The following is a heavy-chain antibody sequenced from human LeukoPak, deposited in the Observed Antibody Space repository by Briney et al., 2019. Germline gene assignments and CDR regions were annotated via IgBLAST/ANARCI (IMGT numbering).Heavy chain of an antibody. CDR1: GYTFTGYY. D-gene: IGHD2-8*02. CDR3: ARDRESTGHFDY. V-gene: IGHV1-2*02. CDR2: INPNSGGT. J-gene: IGHJ4*02. Sequence: VASVRVSCKASGYTFTGYYMHWVRQAPGQGLEWMGWINPNSGGTNYAQKFQGRVTMTRDTSISTAYMELSRLRSDDTAVYYCARDRESTGHFDYWGQGTLVTVSS.